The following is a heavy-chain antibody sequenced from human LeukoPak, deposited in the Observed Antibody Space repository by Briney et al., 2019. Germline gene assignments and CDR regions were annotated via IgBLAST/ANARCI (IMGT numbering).Heavy chain of an antibody. D-gene: IGHD6-6*01. CDR2: ISYDGSNK. CDR1: GFTFSSYA. J-gene: IGHJ4*02. CDR3: ARGGYYSSSSLFVDY. V-gene: IGHV3-30-3*01. Sequence: GRPLRLSCAASGFTFSSYAMHWVRQAPGKGLEWVAVISYDGSNKYYADSVKGRFTISRDNSKNTLYLQMNSLRAEDTAVYYCARGGYYSSSSLFVDYWGQGTLVTVSS.